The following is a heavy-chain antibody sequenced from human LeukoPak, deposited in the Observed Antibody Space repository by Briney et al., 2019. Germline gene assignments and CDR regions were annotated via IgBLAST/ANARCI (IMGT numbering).Heavy chain of an antibody. Sequence: PSETLSLTCTVSGGSISNYYWSWIRQPPGMGLEWIGNIYYSGSTNYNPSLKSRVTTSVETSKNQFSLKLSSVTAADTAVYYCARRTDSGSWYFDLWGRGTLVTVSS. CDR1: GGSISNYY. J-gene: IGHJ2*01. V-gene: IGHV4-59*01. CDR3: ARRTDSGSWYFDL. D-gene: IGHD6-6*01. CDR2: IYYSGST.